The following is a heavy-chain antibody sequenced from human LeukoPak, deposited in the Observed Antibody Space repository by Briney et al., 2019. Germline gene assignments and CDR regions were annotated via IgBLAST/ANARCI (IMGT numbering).Heavy chain of an antibody. D-gene: IGHD6-6*01. Sequence: ASVKVSCKASGGTFSSYAISWVRQAPGQGLEWMGGIIPIFGTANYAQKFQGRVTITADKSTSTAYMELSSLRSEDTAVYYCARVSPGSSSDDAFDIWGQGTMVTVSS. J-gene: IGHJ3*02. CDR2: IIPIFGTA. CDR1: GGTFSSYA. V-gene: IGHV1-69*06. CDR3: ARVSPGSSSDDAFDI.